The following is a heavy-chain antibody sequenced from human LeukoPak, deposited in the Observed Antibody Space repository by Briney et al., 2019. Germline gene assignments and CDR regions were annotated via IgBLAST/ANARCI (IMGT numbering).Heavy chain of an antibody. V-gene: IGHV3-23*01. Sequence: GGSLRLSCAASGFTFSSYVMSWVRQAPGKGLEWVSAISGSGGSTYYADSVKGRFTISRDNSKNTLYLQMNSLRAEDTAVYYCAKDRAMVRGVTSPGAWGQGTLVTVSS. D-gene: IGHD3-10*01. CDR2: ISGSGGST. CDR3: AKDRAMVRGVTSPGA. CDR1: GFTFSSYV. J-gene: IGHJ5*02.